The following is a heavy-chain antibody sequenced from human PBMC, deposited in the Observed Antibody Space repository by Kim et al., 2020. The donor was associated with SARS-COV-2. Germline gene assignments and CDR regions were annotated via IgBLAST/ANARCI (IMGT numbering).Heavy chain of an antibody. CDR2: IYYSGNT. CDR3: ARVLGYYGSGSPFDP. Sequence: SETLSLTCTVSGGSISSGDYYWSWIRQPPGQGLEWIGYIYYSGNTYYNPALKSRVTISVDTSKNQFSLKLSSVTAADTAVYYCARVLGYYGSGSPFDPWGQGTLVTVSS. CDR1: GGSISSGDYY. D-gene: IGHD3-10*01. V-gene: IGHV4-30-4*01. J-gene: IGHJ5*02.